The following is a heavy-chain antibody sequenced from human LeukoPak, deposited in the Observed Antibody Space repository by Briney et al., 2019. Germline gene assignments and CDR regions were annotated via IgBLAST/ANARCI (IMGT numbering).Heavy chain of an antibody. D-gene: IGHD2-2*01. CDR1: GGSISSYY. CDR3: AREGRYQLPPPIYYYYMDV. V-gene: IGHV4-4*07. CDR2: IYTSGST. J-gene: IGHJ6*03. Sequence: SETLSLTCTVSGGSISSYYWSWIRQPAGKGLEWIGRIYTSGSTNYNPPLKSRVTMSVDTSKNQFSLKLSSVTAADTAVYYCAREGRYQLPPPIYYYYMDVWGKGTTVTVSS.